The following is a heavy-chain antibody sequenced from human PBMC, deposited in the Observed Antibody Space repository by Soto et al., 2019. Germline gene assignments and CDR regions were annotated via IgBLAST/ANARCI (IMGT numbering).Heavy chain of an antibody. CDR3: ARGSLPAVEMATSVYFDY. D-gene: IGHD5-12*01. CDR2: INPNSGGT. Sequence: ASVKVSCKASGYTFTGYYMHWVRQAPGQGLEWMGWINPNSGGTNYAQKFQGWVTMTRDTSISTAYMELSRLRSDDTAVYYCARGSLPAVEMATSVYFDYWGQGTLVTVSS. J-gene: IGHJ4*02. CDR1: GYTFTGYY. V-gene: IGHV1-2*04.